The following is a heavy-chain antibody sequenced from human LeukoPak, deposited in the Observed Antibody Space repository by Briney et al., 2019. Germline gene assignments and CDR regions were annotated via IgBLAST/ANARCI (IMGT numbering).Heavy chain of an antibody. J-gene: IGHJ4*02. V-gene: IGHV4-30-4*08. Sequence: SETLSLTCAVSGYSISSGYYWSWIRQPPGKGLEWIGYIYYSGSTYYNPSLKSRVTISVDTSKNQFSLKLNSVTAADTAVYYCARVPYYYDSSGSDYWGQGTLVTVSS. CDR2: IYYSGST. CDR1: GYSISSGYY. D-gene: IGHD3-22*01. CDR3: ARVPYYYDSSGSDY.